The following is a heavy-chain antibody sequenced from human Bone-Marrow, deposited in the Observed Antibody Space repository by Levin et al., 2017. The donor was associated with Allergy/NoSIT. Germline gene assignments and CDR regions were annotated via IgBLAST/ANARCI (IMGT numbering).Heavy chain of an antibody. CDR3: AREWDTYCSSTSCYQPAIPYYYYYGMDV. D-gene: IGHD2-2*01. CDR1: GYTFTSYD. J-gene: IGHJ6*02. V-gene: IGHV1-8*01. Sequence: ASVKVSCKASGYTFTSYDINWVRQATGQGLEWMGWMNPNSGNTGYAQKFQGRVTMTRNTSISTAYMELSSLRSEDTAVYYCAREWDTYCSSTSCYQPAIPYYYYYGMDVWGQGTTVTVSS. CDR2: MNPNSGNT.